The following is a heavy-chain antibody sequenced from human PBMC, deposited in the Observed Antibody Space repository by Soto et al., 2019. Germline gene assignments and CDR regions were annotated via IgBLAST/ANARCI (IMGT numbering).Heavy chain of an antibody. CDR1: GFTFSSYW. J-gene: IGHJ6*02. CDR2: INSDGSTT. CDR3: ARGTYSGYYYGMDV. V-gene: IGHV3-74*01. D-gene: IGHD5-12*01. Sequence: PGGSLRLSCAACGFTFSSYWMHWVRQAPGKGLVWVSRINSDGSTTSYADSVKGRFTISRDNAKNTLYLQMNSLRAEDTAVYYCARGTYSGYYYGMDVWGQGTTVTVSS.